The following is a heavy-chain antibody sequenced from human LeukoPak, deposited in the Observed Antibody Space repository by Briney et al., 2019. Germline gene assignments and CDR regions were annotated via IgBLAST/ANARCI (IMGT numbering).Heavy chain of an antibody. CDR1: GGTFSSYA. Sequence: SVKVSCKASGGTFSSYAIRWVRQAPGQGLEWMGGIIPIFGTANYAQKFQGRVTITADESTSTAYMELSSLRSEDTAVYYCARSSGELWQNDGLDYWGQGTLVTVSS. J-gene: IGHJ4*02. V-gene: IGHV1-69*01. CDR3: ARSSGELWQNDGLDY. D-gene: IGHD1-7*01. CDR2: IIPIFGTA.